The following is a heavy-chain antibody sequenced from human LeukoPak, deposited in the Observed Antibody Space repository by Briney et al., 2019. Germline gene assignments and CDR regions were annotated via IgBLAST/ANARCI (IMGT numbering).Heavy chain of an antibody. CDR1: GGSISSYY. CDR3: ARGGHYDFWSGYYPSLNYYYYYMDV. V-gene: IGHV4-59*01. CDR2: IYYSGST. D-gene: IGHD3-3*01. Sequence: SETLSLTCTVSGGSISSYYWSWIRQPPGKGLEWIGYIYYSGSTNYNPSLKSRVTISVDTSKNQFSLKLSSVTAADTAVYYCARGGHYDFWSGYYPSLNYYYYYMDVWGKGTTVTVSS. J-gene: IGHJ6*03.